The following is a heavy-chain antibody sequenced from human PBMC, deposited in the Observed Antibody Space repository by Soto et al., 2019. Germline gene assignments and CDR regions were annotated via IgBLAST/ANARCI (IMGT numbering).Heavy chain of an antibody. CDR2: IIPIFGTA. Sequence: ASVKVSCKASGGTFSSYAISWVRQAPGQGLEWMGGIIPIFGTANYAQKFQGRVTITADESTSTAYMELSSLRSEDTAVYYCARGIPAAIYGWFDPWGQGTLVTVSS. J-gene: IGHJ5*02. D-gene: IGHD2-2*01. CDR1: GGTFSSYA. CDR3: ARGIPAAIYGWFDP. V-gene: IGHV1-69*13.